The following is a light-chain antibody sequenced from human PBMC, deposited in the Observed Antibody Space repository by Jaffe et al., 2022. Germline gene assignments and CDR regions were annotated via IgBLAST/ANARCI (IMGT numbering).Light chain of an antibody. V-gene: IGKV3-15*01. Sequence: EIVMTQSPATLSVSPGERATLSCRASQSVSSNLAWYQQKPGQAPRLLIYGASTRATGIPARFSGSGSGTEFTLTISSLQSEDFAVYYCQQYNNWPFLALTFGGGTKVEIK. J-gene: IGKJ4*01. CDR2: GAS. CDR3: QQYNNWPFLALT. CDR1: QSVSSN.